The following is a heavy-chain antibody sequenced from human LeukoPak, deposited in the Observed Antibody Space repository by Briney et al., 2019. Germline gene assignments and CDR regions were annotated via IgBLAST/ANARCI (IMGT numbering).Heavy chain of an antibody. Sequence: PGGSLRLSCAGSGFTFSRYAMTWVRQTPGKGLEWVSSISTSGGNTYYLDSVKGRFTISRDNSKNTLYLQMNSLRAEDTALYRCARDIRDAGNYGWLDPWGQGTLVTVSS. D-gene: IGHD4-17*01. CDR3: ARDIRDAGNYGWLDP. CDR1: GFTFSRYA. J-gene: IGHJ5*02. CDR2: ISTSGGNT. V-gene: IGHV3-23*01.